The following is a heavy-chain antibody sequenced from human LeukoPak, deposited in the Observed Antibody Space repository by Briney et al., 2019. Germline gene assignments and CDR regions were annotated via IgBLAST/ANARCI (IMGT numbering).Heavy chain of an antibody. CDR2: IKQDGSEK. CDR3: ARRRFPRSAVAGPFDY. V-gene: IGHV3-7*01. D-gene: IGHD6-19*01. Sequence: GGSLRLSCAASGFTFSSYWMSWVRQAPGKGLEWVANIKQDGSEKYYVDSVKGRFTISRDNAKNSLYLQMNSLRAEDTAVYYCARRRFPRSAVAGPFDYWGQGTLVTVSS. J-gene: IGHJ4*02. CDR1: GFTFSSYW.